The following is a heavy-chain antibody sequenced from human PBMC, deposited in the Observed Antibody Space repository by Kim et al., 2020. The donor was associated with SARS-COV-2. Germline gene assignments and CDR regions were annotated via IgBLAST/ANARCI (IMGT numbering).Heavy chain of an antibody. Sequence: GGSLRLSCAASGFTFSNYAMSWVRQAPGKGLEWISVVTGSGGSTYYADSVKGRFTISRDNSKNTLNLQMNSLRAEDTAVYYCAKDQVLQGSTPDNFYYWGQGTWSPSPQ. V-gene: IGHV3-23*01. CDR3: AKDQVLQGSTPDNFYY. CDR1: GFTFSNYA. J-gene: IGHJ4*02. D-gene: IGHD3-10*01. CDR2: VTGSGGST.